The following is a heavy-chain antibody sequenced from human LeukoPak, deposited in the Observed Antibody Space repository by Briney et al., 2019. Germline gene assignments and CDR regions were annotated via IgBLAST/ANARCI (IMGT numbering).Heavy chain of an antibody. J-gene: IGHJ4*02. D-gene: IGHD6-6*01. Sequence: ASVKVSCKASGYTFISYGVTWVRQAPGQGLEWMGWISAHNGDTNYAQKFQGRVTMTTDTSTTTAYMELRSLRSDDTAVYYCAVSIELNDYWGQGTLVTVSS. CDR2: ISAHNGDT. V-gene: IGHV1-18*01. CDR1: GYTFISYG. CDR3: AVSIELNDY.